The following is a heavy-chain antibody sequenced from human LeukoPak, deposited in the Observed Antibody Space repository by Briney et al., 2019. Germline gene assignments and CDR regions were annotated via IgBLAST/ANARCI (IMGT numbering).Heavy chain of an antibody. CDR2: INHNGNVN. J-gene: IGHJ4*02. Sequence: GGSLRLSCAASGFTFSSYWMNWARQAPGKGLEWVASINHNGNVNHYVDSVRGRFTISRDNAKNTLYLQMNSLRAEDTAVYYCARDRSYYDILTGCFDYWGQGTLVTVSS. D-gene: IGHD3-9*01. CDR1: GFTFSSYW. CDR3: ARDRSYYDILTGCFDY. V-gene: IGHV3-7*01.